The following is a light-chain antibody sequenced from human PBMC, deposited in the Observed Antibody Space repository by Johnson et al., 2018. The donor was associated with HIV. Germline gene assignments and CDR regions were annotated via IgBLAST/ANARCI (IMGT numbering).Light chain of an antibody. Sequence: QSVLTQPPSVSAAPGQKVTISCSGSSSNIGNNYVSWYQQLPGTAPKLLIFKNHERPSGIPDRFSGSKSGTSATLGITGLQTGDEGDYYCGTWDSSLSAYVFGTGTKVTVL. V-gene: IGLV1-51*02. CDR1: SSNIGNNY. CDR3: GTWDSSLSAYV. J-gene: IGLJ1*01. CDR2: KNH.